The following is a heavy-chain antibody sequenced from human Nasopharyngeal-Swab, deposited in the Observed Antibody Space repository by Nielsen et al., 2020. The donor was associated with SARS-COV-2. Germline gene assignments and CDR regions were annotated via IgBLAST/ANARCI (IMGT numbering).Heavy chain of an antibody. J-gene: IGHJ4*02. V-gene: IGHV4-59*08. Sequence: SETLSLTCTVSGASITTSYWSWIRQPPGKGLEWIGYIHYSGSTNYNPSLKSRVTISKDTSKNQFSLNLNSVTAADTAVYYCATHPRGQLDPFDYWGQGSLVTVSP. D-gene: IGHD6-13*01. CDR1: GASITTSY. CDR3: ATHPRGQLDPFDY. CDR2: IHYSGST.